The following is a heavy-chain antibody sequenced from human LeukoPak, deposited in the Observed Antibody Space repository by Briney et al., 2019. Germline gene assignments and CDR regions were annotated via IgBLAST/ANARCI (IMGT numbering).Heavy chain of an antibody. J-gene: IGHJ4*02. CDR2: IYTSGST. V-gene: IGHV4-61*02. CDR1: GGSISSGSYY. CDR3: AREYSSSSGPHFDY. Sequence: PSETLSLTCTVSGGSISSGSYYWSWIRQPAGKGLEWIGRIYTSGSTNYNPSLKSRVTISVDTSKNQFSLKLSSVTAADTAVYYCAREYSSSSGPHFDYWGQGTLVTVSS. D-gene: IGHD6-6*01.